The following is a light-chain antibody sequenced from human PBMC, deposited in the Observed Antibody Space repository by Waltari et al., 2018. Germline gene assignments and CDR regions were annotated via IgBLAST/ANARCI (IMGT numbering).Light chain of an antibody. CDR2: GAS. CDR3: QQYGSSIMYT. CDR1: QSLTKRD. J-gene: IGKJ2*01. V-gene: IGKV3-20*01. Sequence: VLTQSPGTLSLSPGESAPLSCRASQSLTKRDLAWYHHKPGQAPRLVIYGASTRAAGIPDRFSGSGSGTDFTLTISRLEPEDFAVYYCQQYGSSIMYTFGQGTKLEIK.